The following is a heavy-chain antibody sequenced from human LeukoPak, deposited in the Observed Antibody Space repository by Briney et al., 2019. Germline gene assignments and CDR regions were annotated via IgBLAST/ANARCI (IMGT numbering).Heavy chain of an antibody. V-gene: IGHV4-59*01. Sequence: SETLSLTCTVSGGSISSYYWSWIRQPPGKGLEWIGYIYYSGSTNYNPSLKSRVTISVDTSKNQFSLKLSSVTAADTAVYYCARASYYGSGSPRYYFDYWGQGTLVTVSS. D-gene: IGHD3-10*01. CDR1: GGSISSYY. CDR2: IYYSGST. CDR3: ARASYYGSGSPRYYFDY. J-gene: IGHJ4*02.